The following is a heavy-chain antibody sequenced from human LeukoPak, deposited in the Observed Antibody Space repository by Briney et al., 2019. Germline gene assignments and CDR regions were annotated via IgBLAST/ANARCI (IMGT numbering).Heavy chain of an antibody. D-gene: IGHD3-10*01. CDR2: ITPNSGGI. CDR1: GYAFTAYY. J-gene: IGHJ4*02. CDR3: ARDRTLIRGVATYYFDY. V-gene: IGHV1-2*02. Sequence: ASVKVSCKSSGYAFTAYYMHWVRQAPGQGLEWMGWITPNSGGINYAQKFQGRVTMTRDTSISTAYMELSSLRSDDTAVYYCARDRTLIRGVATYYFDYWGQGTLVTVPS.